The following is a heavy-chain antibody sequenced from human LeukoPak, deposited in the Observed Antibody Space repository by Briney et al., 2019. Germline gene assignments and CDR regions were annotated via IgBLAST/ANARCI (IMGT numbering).Heavy chain of an antibody. CDR2: IKPDGREK. J-gene: IGHJ4*02. Sequence: PGGSLRLSCAASGFTFSNFWMTWVRQTPGKGLEWVANIKPDGREKYCVDSVKGRFTISRDNAKNSLYLQMNSLRAEDTAVYYCASPLGVAGSDYWGQGTLVTVSS. D-gene: IGHD6-19*01. CDR1: GFTFSNFW. V-gene: IGHV3-7*01. CDR3: ASPLGVAGSDY.